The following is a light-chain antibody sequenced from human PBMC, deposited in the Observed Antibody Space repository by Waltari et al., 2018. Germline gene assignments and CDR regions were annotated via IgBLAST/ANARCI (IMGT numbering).Light chain of an antibody. Sequence: EVVLTQSPATLSLSPGERVTLSCRASQSVSNKLAWYQRKPGQPPRLLIYGASTGATGFPARFSGSGSGTEFTLTISSLQSEDSAVYYCQQYNGWPLTFGGGTKVEIK. V-gene: IGKV3-15*01. J-gene: IGKJ4*01. CDR1: QSVSNK. CDR3: QQYNGWPLT. CDR2: GAS.